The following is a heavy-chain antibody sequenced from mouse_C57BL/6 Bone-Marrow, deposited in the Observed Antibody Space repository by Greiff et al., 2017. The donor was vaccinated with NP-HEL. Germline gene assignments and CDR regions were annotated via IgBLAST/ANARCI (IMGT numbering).Heavy chain of an antibody. CDR3: ARCRYDGYYGFAY. CDR2: IYPRSGNT. J-gene: IGHJ3*01. CDR1: GYTFTSYG. D-gene: IGHD2-3*01. V-gene: IGHV1-81*01. Sequence: QVQLKQSGAELARPGASVKLSCKASGYTFTSYGISWVKQRTGQGLEWIGEIYPRSGNTYYNEKFKGKATLTADKSSSTAYMELRSLTSEDSAVYFCARCRYDGYYGFAYWGQGTLVTVSA.